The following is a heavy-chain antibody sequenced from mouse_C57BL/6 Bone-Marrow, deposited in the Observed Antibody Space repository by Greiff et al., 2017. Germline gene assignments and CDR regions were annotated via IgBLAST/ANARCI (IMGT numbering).Heavy chain of an antibody. Sequence: EVQRVESGGGLVKPGGSLKLSCAASGFTFSSYAMSWVRQTPEKRLEWVATISDGGSYTYYPDNVKGRFTISRENAKNNLYLQMSHLKSEDTAMYYCARDGVTHYFDYWGQGTTLTVSS. V-gene: IGHV5-4*01. J-gene: IGHJ2*01. CDR3: ARDGVTHYFDY. CDR2: ISDGGSYT. CDR1: GFTFSSYA. D-gene: IGHD2-3*01.